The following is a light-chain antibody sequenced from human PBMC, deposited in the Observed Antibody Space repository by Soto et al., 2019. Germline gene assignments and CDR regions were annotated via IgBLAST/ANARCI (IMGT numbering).Light chain of an antibody. Sequence: EIVLTQSPGTLYLSPGEGATLSCRASQSVSSNFLAWYQQKPGQAPRLLIYGASSRATGIPDRFSGSGSGTDFTLTISRLEPEEFAVYYCQHSGSAPSTSGQGTRLEIK. CDR3: QHSGSAPST. CDR2: GAS. V-gene: IGKV3-20*01. CDR1: QSVSSNF. J-gene: IGKJ5*01.